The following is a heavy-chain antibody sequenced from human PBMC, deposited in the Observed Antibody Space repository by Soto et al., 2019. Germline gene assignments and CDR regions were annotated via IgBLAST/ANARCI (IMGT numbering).Heavy chain of an antibody. J-gene: IGHJ6*02. D-gene: IGHD3-22*01. CDR1: GGSISRYY. CDR3: ARDTPYYYDSSGYGYYGMDV. CDR2: IYTSGST. Sequence: PETLSLTCTVSGGSISRYYWSWIRQPAGKGLEWIGRIYTSGSTNYNPSLKSRVTMSVDTCKNQFSLKLSSVTAADTAVYYCARDTPYYYDSSGYGYYGMDVWGQGTRVTVS. V-gene: IGHV4-4*07.